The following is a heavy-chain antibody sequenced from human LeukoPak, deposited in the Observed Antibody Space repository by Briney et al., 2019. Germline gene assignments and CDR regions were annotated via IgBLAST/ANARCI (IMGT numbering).Heavy chain of an antibody. Sequence: PGGSLRLSCAASGFTFSSYGMHWVRQAPGKGLEWVAFIRYDGSNKYYADSVKGRFTISRDNSKNTLYLQMNSLRAEDTAVYYCAKXLLRVVPAAKGXXFDPWGQGXXVTXSS. D-gene: IGHD2-2*01. CDR1: GFTFSSYG. V-gene: IGHV3-30*02. CDR2: IRYDGSNK. J-gene: IGHJ5*02. CDR3: AKXLLRVVPAAKGXXFDP.